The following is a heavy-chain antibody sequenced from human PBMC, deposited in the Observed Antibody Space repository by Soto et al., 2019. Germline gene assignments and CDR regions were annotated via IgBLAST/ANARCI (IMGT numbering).Heavy chain of an antibody. J-gene: IGHJ4*02. V-gene: IGHV4-34*01. Sequence: SETLSLTWTVSGGSISGYILTWIRQTPGKGLQWIGQINHSGSSIHNPSLKNRVTISTMSNNKFSLELSSVTAADTAVYYCTRGLFSGSSYSGSWYYFDSWGQGTMVTVSS. CDR2: INHSGSS. CDR1: GGSISGYI. D-gene: IGHD1-26*01. CDR3: TRGLFSGSSYSGSWYYFDS.